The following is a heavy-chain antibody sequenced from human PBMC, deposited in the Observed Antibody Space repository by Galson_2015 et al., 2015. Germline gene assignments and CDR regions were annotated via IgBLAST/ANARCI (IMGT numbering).Heavy chain of an antibody. CDR1: GFNFRSYG. CDR3: AKDQGGGLEFRDINSFHP. Sequence: SLRLSCAASGFNFRSYGMHWVRQAPGKGLEWVALISYDGKSQYYSDSVRGRFTISRDNSKNALYLQLRSPRDDDTAFYFCAKDQGGGLEFRDINSFHPWGQGALVTVS. D-gene: IGHD2-21*01. V-gene: IGHV3-30*18. J-gene: IGHJ5*02. CDR2: ISYDGKSQ.